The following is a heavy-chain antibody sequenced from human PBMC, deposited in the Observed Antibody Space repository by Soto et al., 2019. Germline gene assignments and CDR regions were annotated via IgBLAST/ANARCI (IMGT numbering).Heavy chain of an antibody. Sequence: QITLKESGPTLVKPTQTLTLTCTFSGFSLSTSGVGVGWIRQPPGKALEWLALIYWDDDKRYSPSLKSRLTITKDTSKHQVVLTMTNMDPVDTATYYCAHRGYYYDSSGYDYWGQGTLVTVSS. CDR2: IYWDDDK. CDR1: GFSLSTSGVG. D-gene: IGHD3-22*01. V-gene: IGHV2-5*02. J-gene: IGHJ4*02. CDR3: AHRGYYYDSSGYDY.